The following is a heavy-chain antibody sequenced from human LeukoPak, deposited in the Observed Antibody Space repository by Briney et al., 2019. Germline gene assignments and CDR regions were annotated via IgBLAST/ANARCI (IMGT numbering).Heavy chain of an antibody. J-gene: IGHJ4*02. D-gene: IGHD2-2*01. Sequence: KPSETLSLTCTVSGGSISSSNYYWGWIRQPPGKGLEWIWSYYYCGITYYNPSLKSRVTISVETSNNQFSLKLSSVTAADTAMYYCARLLIYCSSTSCHFDYWGQGTLVTVSS. V-gene: IGHV4-39*01. CDR2: YYYCGIT. CDR3: ARLLIYCSSTSCHFDY. CDR1: GGSISSSNYY.